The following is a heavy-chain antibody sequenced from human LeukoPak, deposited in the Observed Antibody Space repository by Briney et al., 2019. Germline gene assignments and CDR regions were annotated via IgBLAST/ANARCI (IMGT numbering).Heavy chain of an antibody. CDR3: ARQGGITVFGVAQPGGAFDI. Sequence: SVKVSCKASGYTFTSYGISWVRQAPGQGLEWMGGIIPIFGTAKYAQKVQGRVTMSTDESTSTAYMELSSLRSEDSAVYYCARQGGITVFGVAQPGGAFDIWGQGTMVTVSS. D-gene: IGHD3-3*01. V-gene: IGHV1-69*05. CDR1: GYTFTSYG. J-gene: IGHJ3*02. CDR2: IIPIFGTA.